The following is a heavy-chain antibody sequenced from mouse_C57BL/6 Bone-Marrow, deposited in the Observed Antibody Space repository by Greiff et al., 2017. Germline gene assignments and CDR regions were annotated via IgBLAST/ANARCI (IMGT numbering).Heavy chain of an antibody. J-gene: IGHJ3*01. CDR3: ARGGDGSSPWFAY. Sequence: VQLKESGPGLVKPSQSLSLTCSVTGYSITSGYYWNWIRQFPGNKLEWMGYISYDGSNNYNPSLKNRISITRDTSKNQFFLKLNSVTTEDTATYYCARGGDGSSPWFAYWGQGTLVTVSA. V-gene: IGHV3-6*01. D-gene: IGHD1-1*01. CDR1: GYSITSGYY. CDR2: ISYDGSN.